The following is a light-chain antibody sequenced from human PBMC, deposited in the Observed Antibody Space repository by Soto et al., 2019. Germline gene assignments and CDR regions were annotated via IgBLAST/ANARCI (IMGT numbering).Light chain of an antibody. J-gene: IGKJ5*01. CDR2: GAS. CDR3: QQYGSSLPIT. CDR1: QSVSSSY. Sequence: IGLPPSPGTLSSAPGESAPLSCRASQSVSSSYLAWYQQKPGQAPRLLIYGASSRATGIPDRFSGSGSGTDFTLTISRLEPEDFAVYYCQQYGSSLPITFGQGTRLEIK. V-gene: IGKV3-20*01.